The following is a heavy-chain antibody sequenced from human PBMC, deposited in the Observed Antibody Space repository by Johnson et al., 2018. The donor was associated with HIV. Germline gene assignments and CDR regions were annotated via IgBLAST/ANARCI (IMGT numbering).Heavy chain of an antibody. V-gene: IGHV3-30*02. CDR3: VREEIMLVVIAVQAFDI. Sequence: QVQLVESGGGLVQPGGSLRLSCAASGFTFSSYGMHWVRQAPGKGLEWVAFIRYDGCNKEYADSVKGRFTISRDNSKNTLFLQMNSLRAEDTAVYYCVREEIMLVVIAVQAFDIWGPGTLVSVSS. J-gene: IGHJ3*02. D-gene: IGHD2-21*01. CDR1: GFTFSSYG. CDR2: IRYDGCNK.